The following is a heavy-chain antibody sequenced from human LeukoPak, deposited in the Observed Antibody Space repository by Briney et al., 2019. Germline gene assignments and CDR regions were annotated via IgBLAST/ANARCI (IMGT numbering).Heavy chain of an antibody. CDR1: GGSISSSSYY. J-gene: IGHJ4*02. V-gene: IGHV4-39*01. CDR3: ARRGLPFDY. CDR2: IYYSGST. Sequence: SETLSLTCTVSGGSISSSSYYWGWIRQPPGKGLEWIGSIYYSGSTYYNPSLKSRVTISVDTSKNQFSLKLSSGTAADTAVYYCARRGLPFDYWGQGTLVTVSS. D-gene: IGHD5-18*01.